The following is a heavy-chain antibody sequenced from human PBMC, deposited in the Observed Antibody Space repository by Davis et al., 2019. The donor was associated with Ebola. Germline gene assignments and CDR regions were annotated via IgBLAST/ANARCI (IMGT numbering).Heavy chain of an antibody. D-gene: IGHD5-18*01. J-gene: IGHJ6*02. Sequence: SETLSLTCIVSGGSISSGGYYWSWIRQHPGKGLEWIGFIDHSGTTYHNPALKSRLSMSVDTSENYFSLNLTSVTAAETADYYCARDAYSYGYPEGYRMDIWGPGTTVTVSS. CDR2: IDHSGTT. CDR1: GGSISSGGYY. CDR3: ARDAYSYGYPEGYRMDI. V-gene: IGHV4-31*03.